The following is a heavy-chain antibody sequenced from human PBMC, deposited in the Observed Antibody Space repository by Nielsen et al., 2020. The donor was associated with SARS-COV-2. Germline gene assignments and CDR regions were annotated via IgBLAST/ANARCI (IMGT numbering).Heavy chain of an antibody. J-gene: IGHJ3*02. CDR2: ISSSSSYI. CDR1: GFTFSSYS. D-gene: IGHD5-18*01. V-gene: IGHV3-21*01. Sequence: GGSLRLSCAASGFTFSSYSMNWVRQAPGKGLEWVSSISSSSSYIYYADSVKGRFTISRDNAKNSLYLQMNSLRAEDTAVYYCARDAFRVDTAMVHDAFDIWGQGTMVTVSS. CDR3: ARDAFRVDTAMVHDAFDI.